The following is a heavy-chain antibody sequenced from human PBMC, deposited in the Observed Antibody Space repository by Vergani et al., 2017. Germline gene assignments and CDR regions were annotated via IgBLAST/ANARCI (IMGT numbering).Heavy chain of an antibody. J-gene: IGHJ1*01. V-gene: IGHV3-23*01. CDR1: GFTFDTYT. Sequence: EVQLLESGGGLVQPGGSRRLSCAGAGFTFDTYTMAYVRQAPGKGLEWVATISSGGGDIFYADSVKGRFTNSRDNSKNTLFLQMNSLEDEDTAVYYCTTAWGLYYLHGEYFQYWGRGTLVSVSS. D-gene: IGHD3-10*01. CDR2: ISSGGGDI. CDR3: TTAWGLYYLHGEYFQY.